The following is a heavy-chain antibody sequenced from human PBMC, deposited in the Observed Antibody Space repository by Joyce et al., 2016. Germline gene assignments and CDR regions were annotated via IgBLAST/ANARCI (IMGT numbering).Heavy chain of an antibody. CDR1: GFTFSTYW. CDR3: ARSAADYDFCSGYLGSNPVYYFDN. Sequence: EVQLVESGGGLVQPGESLRLSCATSGFTFSTYWMSWVRQAQGKGREWVANINQDGSEKFYVDSVEGRFTISRDNARNTLYLQMSSLTAGDTAMYYCARSAADYDFCSGYLGSNPVYYFDNWGRGTLVTASS. D-gene: IGHD3-3*01. V-gene: IGHV3-7*03. J-gene: IGHJ4*02. CDR2: INQDGSEK.